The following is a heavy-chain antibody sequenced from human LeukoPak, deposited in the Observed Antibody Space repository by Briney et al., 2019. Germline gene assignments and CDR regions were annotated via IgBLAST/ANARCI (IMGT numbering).Heavy chain of an antibody. J-gene: IGHJ4*02. CDR3: AREDIAVAGFFGY. V-gene: IGHV4-59*01. CDR1: GGSISSYY. CDR2: IYYSGST. Sequence: PSETLSLTCTVSGGSISSYYWSWIRQPPGKGLEWVGYIYYSGSTNYNPSLKSRVTISVDTSKTQFSLKLSSVTAADTAVYYCAREDIAVAGFFGYWGQGILVTVSS. D-gene: IGHD6-19*01.